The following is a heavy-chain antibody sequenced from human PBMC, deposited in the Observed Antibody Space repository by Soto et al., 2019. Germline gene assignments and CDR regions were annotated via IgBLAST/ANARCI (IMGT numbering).Heavy chain of an antibody. J-gene: IGHJ5*02. V-gene: IGHV1-69*13. CDR1: GGTFSSYA. Sequence: SVKVSCKASGGTFSSYAIIWVRQAPGQGLEWMGGIIPIFGTANYAQKFQGRVTITADESTSTAYMELSSLRSEDTAVYYCATHYYDSSGYYRGAFDPWGQGTLVNVSS. CDR3: ATHYYDSSGYYRGAFDP. CDR2: IIPIFGTA. D-gene: IGHD3-22*01.